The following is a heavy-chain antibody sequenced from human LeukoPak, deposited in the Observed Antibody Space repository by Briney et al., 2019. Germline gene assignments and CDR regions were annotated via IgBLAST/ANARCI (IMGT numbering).Heavy chain of an antibody. CDR3: AKVISDYVWGSYRYLDY. CDR1: GFTFSSYG. V-gene: IGHV3-23*01. D-gene: IGHD3-16*02. Sequence: GGTLRLSCAASGFTFSSYGMSWVRQAPGKGLEWVSAISGSGGSTYYADSVKGRFTISRDNSKNTLYLQMNSLRAEDTAVYYCAKVISDYVWGSYRYLDYWGQGTLVTVSS. CDR2: ISGSGGST. J-gene: IGHJ4*02.